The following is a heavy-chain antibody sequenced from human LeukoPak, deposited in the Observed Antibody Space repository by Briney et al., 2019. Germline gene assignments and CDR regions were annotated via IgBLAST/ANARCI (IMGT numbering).Heavy chain of an antibody. Sequence: HGESLKISCKGSGYIFTSYWIAWVRQMPGKGLEWMGIIYPGDPDTRYSPSFQGQVTISADKSISTAYLQWSSLKASDTAMYYCARRSGSFQGDYNFDYWGQGTLVTVSS. CDR3: ARRSGSFQGDYNFDY. CDR1: GYIFTSYW. CDR2: IYPGDPDT. V-gene: IGHV5-51*01. J-gene: IGHJ4*02. D-gene: IGHD1-26*01.